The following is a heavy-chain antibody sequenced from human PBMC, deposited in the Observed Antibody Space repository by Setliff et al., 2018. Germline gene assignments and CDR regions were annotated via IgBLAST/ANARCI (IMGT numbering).Heavy chain of an antibody. Sequence: ASVKVSCKVSGNSFTGHFLHWVRQAPGRGLEWMGWINPDSGDTHSPQNFQGRVRMTRDTSMSTVYMELTRLTSDDTAAYYCTRSSSYGMRYWFDSWGQGPLVTVSS. J-gene: IGHJ5*01. D-gene: IGHD3-16*02. V-gene: IGHV1-2*02. CDR3: TRSSSYGMRYWFDS. CDR2: INPDSGDT. CDR1: GNSFTGHF.